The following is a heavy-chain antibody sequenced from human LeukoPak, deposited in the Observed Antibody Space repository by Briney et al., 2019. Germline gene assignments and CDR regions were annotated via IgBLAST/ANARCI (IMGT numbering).Heavy chain of an antibody. D-gene: IGHD3-22*01. V-gene: IGHV3-69-1*01. CDR2: ISNSGI. Sequence: GGSLRLSCTASGFTFSDYAMSWVRQAPGKGLEWVSSISNSGIYYADSVKGRFTISRDDTKKSVYLQMTSLRAEDTAVYYCARRPTTYYEIYFYHAMDVWGQGTTVTVSS. J-gene: IGHJ6*02. CDR3: ARRPTTYYEIYFYHAMDV. CDR1: GFTFSDYA.